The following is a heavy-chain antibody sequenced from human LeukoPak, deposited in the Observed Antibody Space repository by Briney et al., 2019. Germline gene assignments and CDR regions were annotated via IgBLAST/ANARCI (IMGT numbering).Heavy chain of an antibody. J-gene: IGHJ4*02. CDR2: ISSSGSTI. D-gene: IGHD1-26*01. Sequence: GGSLRLSCAASGFTFSDHYMSWIRQAPGKGLEWVSYISSSGSTIYYADSVKGRFTISRDNAKNSLYLQVNSLRAEDTAVYYCASVSPDTGTYDYWGQGTLVTVSS. CDR1: GFTFSDHY. V-gene: IGHV3-11*01. CDR3: ASVSPDTGTYDY.